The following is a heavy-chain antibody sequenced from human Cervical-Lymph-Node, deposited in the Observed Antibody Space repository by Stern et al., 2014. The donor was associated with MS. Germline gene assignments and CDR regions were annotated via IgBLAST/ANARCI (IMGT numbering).Heavy chain of an antibody. D-gene: IGHD6-13*01. CDR2: MNTDNGDT. CDR1: GYTFTNFD. Sequence: QVQLVQSGAEVQKPGASVQVSCKASGYTFTNFDINWVRQTPGHGLEYVGGMNTDNGDTGYAQKFQDRVTMTRNIALSTAYLEVKSLTYEDAGVYFCANGSRWDAMDVWGQGTAVTVSS. CDR3: ANGSRWDAMDV. J-gene: IGHJ6*02. V-gene: IGHV1-8*01.